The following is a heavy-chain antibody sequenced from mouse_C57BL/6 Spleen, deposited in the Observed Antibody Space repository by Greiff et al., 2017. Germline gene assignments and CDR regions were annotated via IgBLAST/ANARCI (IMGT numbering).Heavy chain of an antibody. V-gene: IGHV7-3*01. J-gene: IGHJ4*01. CDR2: IRNKANGYTT. Sequence: EVKVEESGGGLVQPGGSLSLSCAASGFTFTDYYMSWVRQPPGKALEWLGFIRNKANGYTTEYSTSVKGRFTISRDTARSILYLQMNALGAEDSATYYCARLDDYAMDYWGQGTSVTVSS. CDR1: GFTFTDYY. CDR3: ARLDDYAMDY.